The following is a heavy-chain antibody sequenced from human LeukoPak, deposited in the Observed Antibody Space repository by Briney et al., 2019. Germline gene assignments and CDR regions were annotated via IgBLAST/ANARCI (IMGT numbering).Heavy chain of an antibody. Sequence: EASVKVSCKASGYTFTSYGISWVRQAPGQGLEWMGWISAYNGNTNYAQKLQGRVTMTTDTSTSTAYMELRSLRSDDTAVYYCAREPRWLCSGGSCYRGYYMDVWGKGTTVTVSS. CDR2: ISAYNGNT. CDR3: AREPRWLCSGGSCYRGYYMDV. D-gene: IGHD2-15*01. J-gene: IGHJ6*03. V-gene: IGHV1-18*01. CDR1: GYTFTSYG.